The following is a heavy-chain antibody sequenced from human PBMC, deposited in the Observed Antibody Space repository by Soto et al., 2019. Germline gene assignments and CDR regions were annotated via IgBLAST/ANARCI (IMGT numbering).Heavy chain of an antibody. V-gene: IGHV5-51*01. J-gene: IGHJ4*02. Sequence: PGAFLKISCQASGYSFTNNWIAWVRQMPGKGLEWMGMIFPGDSDTRYSPSSQGQVILSADKSVSTAYLQWSSLKASDTAMYYCARQPLDDGDYDVLDYWGQGTLVTVSS. D-gene: IGHD4-17*01. CDR1: GYSFTNNW. CDR2: IFPGDSDT. CDR3: ARQPLDDGDYDVLDY.